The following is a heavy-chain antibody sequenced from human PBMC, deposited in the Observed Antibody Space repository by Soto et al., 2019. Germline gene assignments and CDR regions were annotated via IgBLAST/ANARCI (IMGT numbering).Heavy chain of an antibody. CDR2: IGSSDNKT. J-gene: IGHJ4*02. V-gene: IGHV3-23*01. CDR1: GFTFSSFA. D-gene: IGHD4-4*01. Sequence: PGGSLRLSCAASGFTFSSFAMTWVRQAPGKGLEWVSTIGSSDNKTYYADSVKGRFTISRDNSKNTLYLQMSSLRAEDTAMYFCANAAHMTTSLLLDYWGQGTQVTVSS. CDR3: ANAAHMTTSLLLDY.